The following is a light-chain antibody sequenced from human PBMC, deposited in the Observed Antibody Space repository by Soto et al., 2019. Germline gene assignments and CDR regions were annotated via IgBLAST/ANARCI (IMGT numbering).Light chain of an antibody. CDR3: QQLESYPST. Sequence: IHLTQSPSSLFASVGDRVTITCRASQGINTFLAWYQQKKGKAPKILIYAASTLQSGVPSRFRGSGSGTDFTLPISRLQPEDFETYYCQQLESYPSTFGGGTKVDIK. CDR1: QGINTF. J-gene: IGKJ4*01. V-gene: IGKV1-9*01. CDR2: AAS.